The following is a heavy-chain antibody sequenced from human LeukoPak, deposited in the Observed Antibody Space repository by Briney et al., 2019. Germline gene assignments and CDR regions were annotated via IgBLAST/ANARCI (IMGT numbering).Heavy chain of an antibody. J-gene: IGHJ4*02. CDR2: IRSKVNSYAT. V-gene: IGHV3-73*01. Sequence: GGSLRFSCAASGFTVSDSAMQWVSQAAGKGLEWVGRIRSKVNSYATAYAASVKGRFTISRDDPKNTAYLQMNSLKTEDTAVYYCARLSKHYWGQGILVTVSS. CDR3: ARLSKHY. CDR1: GFTVSDSA.